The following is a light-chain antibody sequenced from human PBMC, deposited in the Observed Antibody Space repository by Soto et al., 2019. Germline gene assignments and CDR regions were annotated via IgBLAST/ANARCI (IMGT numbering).Light chain of an antibody. CDR2: SND. CDR3: AAWDDSLNGWV. V-gene: IGLV1-44*01. CDR1: TSNIGINT. Sequence: QSVLTQPPSASGTPGQRVTIYCSGSTSNIGINTVNWYQQFPGTAPKLPSYSNDQRPSGVPDRFSGSKSGTSASLAISGLQSEDEADYYCAAWDDSLNGWVFGGGTKLTVL. J-gene: IGLJ3*02.